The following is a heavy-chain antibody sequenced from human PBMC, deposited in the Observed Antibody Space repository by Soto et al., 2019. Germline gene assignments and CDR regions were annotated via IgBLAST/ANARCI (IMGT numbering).Heavy chain of an antibody. CDR1: AYTLTELS. CDR2: FDPEDGET. V-gene: IGHV1-24*01. CDR3: ALRGYDSSGYDVDY. Sequence: ASVEVSCKXSAYTLTELSMHWVRQAPGKGLEWMGGFDPEDGETIYAQKFQGRVTITEDTSTDTAYMELSSLRSEDTAAYYCALRGYDSSGYDVDYWGQGTLVTAPQ. D-gene: IGHD3-22*01. J-gene: IGHJ4*02.